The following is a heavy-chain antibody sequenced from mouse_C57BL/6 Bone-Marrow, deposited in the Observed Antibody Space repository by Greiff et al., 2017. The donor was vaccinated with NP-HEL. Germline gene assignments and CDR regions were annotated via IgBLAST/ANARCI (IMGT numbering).Heavy chain of an antibody. Sequence: QVHVKQSGPELVKPGASVKLSCKASGYTFTSYDINWVKQRPGQGLEWIGWIYPRDGSTKYNEKFKGKATLTVDTSSSTAYMVLHSLTSEDSAVYFCARLSYYYYGRAWFAYWGQGTLVTVSA. CDR1: GYTFTSYD. V-gene: IGHV1-85*01. D-gene: IGHD1-1*01. CDR2: IYPRDGST. CDR3: ARLSYYYYGRAWFAY. J-gene: IGHJ3*01.